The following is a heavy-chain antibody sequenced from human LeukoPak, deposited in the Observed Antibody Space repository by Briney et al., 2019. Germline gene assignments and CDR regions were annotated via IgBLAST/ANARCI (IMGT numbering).Heavy chain of an antibody. V-gene: IGHV4-31*03. Sequence: PSETLSLTCTVSGGPISSGGYYWSWIRQHPGKGLEWIGYIYYSGSTYYNPSLKSRVTISVDTSKNQFSLKLSSATAADTAVYYCATTLPGIAAAGQGYWGQGTLVTVSS. D-gene: IGHD6-13*01. CDR1: GGPISSGGYY. CDR2: IYYSGST. CDR3: ATTLPGIAAAGQGY. J-gene: IGHJ4*02.